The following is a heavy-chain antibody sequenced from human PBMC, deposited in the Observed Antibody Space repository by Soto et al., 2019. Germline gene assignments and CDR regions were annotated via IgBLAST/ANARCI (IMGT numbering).Heavy chain of an antibody. D-gene: IGHD6-13*01. V-gene: IGHV3-30*18. CDR2: ISYDGSNK. CDR3: AKDPRYSSSWLFYYYGMDV. J-gene: IGHJ6*02. Sequence: GGSLRLSCEASGLTFSSYAMSWVRQAPGKGLEWVAVISYDGSNKYYADSVKGRFTISRDNSKNTLYLQMNSLRAEDTAVYYCAKDPRYSSSWLFYYYGMDVWGQGTTVTVSS. CDR1: GLTFSSYA.